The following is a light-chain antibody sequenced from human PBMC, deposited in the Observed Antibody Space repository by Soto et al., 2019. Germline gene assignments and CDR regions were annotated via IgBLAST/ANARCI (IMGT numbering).Light chain of an antibody. Sequence: QSALTQPASVSGSPGQSITLSCTGTSRDVGGYNYVSWYQQHPGKAPKLMIYDVSNRPSGVSNRFSGSKSGNTASLTISGLQAEDEADYYCSSYTSSSTTVVFGGGTKLTVL. CDR2: DVS. J-gene: IGLJ2*01. V-gene: IGLV2-14*01. CDR1: SRDVGGYNY. CDR3: SSYTSSSTTVV.